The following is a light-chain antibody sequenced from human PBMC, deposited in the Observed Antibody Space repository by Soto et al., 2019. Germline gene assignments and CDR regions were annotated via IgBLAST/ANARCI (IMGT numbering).Light chain of an antibody. CDR3: QHLNYYPYT. J-gene: IGKJ2*01. V-gene: IGKV1-9*01. CDR2: GAF. Sequence: DIQLTQSPSFLSAAVGDRVTIICRASQDISNYLAWYQQKPGKAPKLLIFGAFTLQSGAPSRFSGSGSGTEFTLTISSLQPEDFAIYYCQHLNYYPYTFGQGTKLEIK. CDR1: QDISNY.